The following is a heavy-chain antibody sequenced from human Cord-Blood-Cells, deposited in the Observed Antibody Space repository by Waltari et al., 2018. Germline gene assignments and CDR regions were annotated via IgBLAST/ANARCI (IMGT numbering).Heavy chain of an antibody. CDR2: INHSGST. V-gene: IGHV4-34*01. CDR1: GGSFRAYS. CDR3: ARGDGYYFDY. Sequence: QVQLQQWGAGLLKPSEPLSLHCAVYGGSFRAYSWSWIRQPPGKGLEWMGEINHSGSTNYNPSLKSRVTISVDTSKNQFSLKLSSVTAADTAVYYCARGDGYYFDYWGQGTLVTVSS. J-gene: IGHJ4*02.